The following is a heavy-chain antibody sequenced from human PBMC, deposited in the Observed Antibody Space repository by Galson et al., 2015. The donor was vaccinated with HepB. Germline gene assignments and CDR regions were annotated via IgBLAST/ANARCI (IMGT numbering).Heavy chain of an antibody. CDR2: IDKSGAST. V-gene: IGHV3-23*01. CDR1: RFTFSYYP. Sequence: SLRLSCAASRFTFSYYPMSWVRQAPGRGLEWVSSIDKSGASTKYADSVKGRFTISRDNSKNTLYLQMNSLRAEDTALYYCSTPGGYCSSATCSYDGFDLWGQGTMVTVSS. CDR3: STPGGYCSSATCSYDGFDL. J-gene: IGHJ3*01. D-gene: IGHD2-2*01.